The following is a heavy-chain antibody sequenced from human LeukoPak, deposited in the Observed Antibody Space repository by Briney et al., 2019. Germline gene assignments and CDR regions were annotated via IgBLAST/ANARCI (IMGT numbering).Heavy chain of an antibody. Sequence: GASVKVSCKASGYTFTSYGISWVRQAPGQGLEWMGGIIPIFGTANYAQKFQGRVTITADESTSTAYMELSSLRSEDTAVYYCARGGGVVEMATMFGAFDIWGQETMVTVSS. CDR3: ARGGGVVEMATMFGAFDI. CDR2: IIPIFGTA. J-gene: IGHJ3*02. CDR1: GYTFTSYG. V-gene: IGHV1-69*13. D-gene: IGHD5-24*01.